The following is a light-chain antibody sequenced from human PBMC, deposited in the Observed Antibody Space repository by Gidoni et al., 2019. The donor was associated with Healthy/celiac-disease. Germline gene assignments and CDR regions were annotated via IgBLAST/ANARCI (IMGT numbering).Light chain of an antibody. CDR1: QGISSY. J-gene: IGKJ3*01. CDR3: QQLNSYPVT. V-gene: IGKV1-9*01. CDR2: AAS. Sequence: DIQFTQSPSFLSASVGDRVTITCRASQGISSYLAWYQQKPGKAPKLLIYAASTLQSGVPSRCSGSGSGTEFTLTISSLQPEDFATYYCQQLNSYPVTFGPGTKVDIK.